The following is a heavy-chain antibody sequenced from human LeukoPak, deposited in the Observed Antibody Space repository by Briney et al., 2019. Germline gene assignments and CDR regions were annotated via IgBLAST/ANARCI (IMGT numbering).Heavy chain of an antibody. Sequence: GGSLRLSCAASGFTFSSYGMHWVRQAPGKGLEWVSFIRYDGSNEYYADSVRGRFTISRDNSKNTLYLQMNSLRAEDTAVYYCAKSLTRSKYYFDYWGQGTLVTVSS. D-gene: IGHD1-14*01. J-gene: IGHJ4*02. CDR3: AKSLTRSKYYFDY. V-gene: IGHV3-30*02. CDR1: GFTFSSYG. CDR2: IRYDGSNE.